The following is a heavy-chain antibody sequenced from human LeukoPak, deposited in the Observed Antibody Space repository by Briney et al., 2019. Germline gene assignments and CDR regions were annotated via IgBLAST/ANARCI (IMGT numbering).Heavy chain of an antibody. V-gene: IGHV3-30*01. CDR2: LSYDGSIK. J-gene: IGHJ4*02. Sequence: GGSLRLSCVASGVPFSSYSFHWVRQAPGKGLEGVALLSYDGSIKHYADSVKGRFTLSRDNSKSSVYLQMDSLKADDTAVYYCARGVSTWYRIDYWGQGTLVTVSS. CDR3: ARGVSTWYRIDY. CDR1: GVPFSSYS. D-gene: IGHD6-13*01.